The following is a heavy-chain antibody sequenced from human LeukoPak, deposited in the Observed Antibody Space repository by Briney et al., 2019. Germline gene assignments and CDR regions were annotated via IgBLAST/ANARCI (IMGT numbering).Heavy chain of an antibody. J-gene: IGHJ4*02. CDR1: GGSISSGSYC. Sequence: SQTLSLTCTVSGGSISSGSYCWSWIRQPAGKGLEWIGHIHTSGNTNYNPSLKSRVTISVDTSKNQFSLKLSSVTAADTAVYYCARLSGRDYYFDYWGQGTLVTVSS. V-gene: IGHV4-61*09. CDR3: ARLSGRDYYFDY. CDR2: IHTSGNT. D-gene: IGHD3-10*01.